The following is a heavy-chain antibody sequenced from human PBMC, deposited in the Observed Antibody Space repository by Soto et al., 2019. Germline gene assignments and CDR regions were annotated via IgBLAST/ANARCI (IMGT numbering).Heavy chain of an antibody. J-gene: IGHJ3*02. D-gene: IGHD7-27*01. Sequence: GGSLRLSCAASGFTFSSYGMHWVRQAPGKGLEWMSIIWYNGNNKYYGDAVKGRFTVSRDNSNDMLYLQMNSLRAEDTAVYYCASVRLLNWVDAFDIWGQGTMVTVSS. CDR3: ASVRLLNWVDAFDI. V-gene: IGHV3-33*01. CDR2: IWYNGNNK. CDR1: GFTFSSYG.